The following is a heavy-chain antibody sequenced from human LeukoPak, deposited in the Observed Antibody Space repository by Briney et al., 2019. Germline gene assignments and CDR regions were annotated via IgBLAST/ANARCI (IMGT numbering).Heavy chain of an antibody. J-gene: IGHJ5*02. V-gene: IGHV4-59*01. Sequence: PSGTLSLTCTVSGGSISHYYWSWIRQPPEKGLEWIGYTYYGGSTKFNPSLKSRVAISVDTSKKQFSLNLTSVTAADTAVYYCARGPSVTSIGGPWGQGTLVTVSA. CDR3: ARGPSVTSIGGP. CDR2: TYYGGST. CDR1: GGSISHYY. D-gene: IGHD4-17*01.